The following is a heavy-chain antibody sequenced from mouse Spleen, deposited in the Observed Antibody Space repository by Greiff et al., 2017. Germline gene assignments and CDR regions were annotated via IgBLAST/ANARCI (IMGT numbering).Heavy chain of an antibody. CDR1: GYTFTDYY. CDR3: ARDYDYEGAWFAY. Sequence: VQRVESGAELVRPGASVKLSCKASGYTFTDYYINWVKQRPGQGLEWIARIYPGSGNTYYNEKFKGKATLTAEKSSSTAYMQLSSLTSEDSAVYFCARDYDYEGAWFAYWGQGTLVTVSA. CDR2: IYPGSGNT. V-gene: IGHV1-76*01. D-gene: IGHD2-4*01. J-gene: IGHJ3*01.